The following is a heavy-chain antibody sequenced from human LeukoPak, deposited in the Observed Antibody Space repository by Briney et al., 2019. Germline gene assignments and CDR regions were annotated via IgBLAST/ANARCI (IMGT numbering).Heavy chain of an antibody. CDR2: ISNDERNK. D-gene: IGHD2-2*01. CDR1: GFTFHNFA. Sequence: GGSLRLSCVASGFTFHNFAMHWVRQAPGKGLEWVAVISNDERNKYYTDSVKGRFTISKDTAKSSLSLQMNSLRAEDTAVYYCATGPNTSPFDYWGQGTLVTVSS. CDR3: ATGPNTSPFDY. V-gene: IGHV3-30*04. J-gene: IGHJ4*02.